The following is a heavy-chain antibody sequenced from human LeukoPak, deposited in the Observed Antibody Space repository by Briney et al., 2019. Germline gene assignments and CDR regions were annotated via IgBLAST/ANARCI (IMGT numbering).Heavy chain of an antibody. D-gene: IGHD6-19*01. V-gene: IGHV3-48*01. CDR3: ARVLAVAGISEY. CDR2: ISSSSSTI. Sequence: GGSLRLSCAASGFTFSSYSMNWVRQAPGKGLEWVSYISSSSSTIYYADSVKGRFTISRDNAKNSLYLQMNSMRAEDTAVYYCARVLAVAGISEYWGQGTLVTVFS. J-gene: IGHJ4*02. CDR1: GFTFSSYS.